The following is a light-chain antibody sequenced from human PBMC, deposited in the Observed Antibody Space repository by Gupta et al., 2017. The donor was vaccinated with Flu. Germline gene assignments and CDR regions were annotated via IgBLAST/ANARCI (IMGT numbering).Light chain of an antibody. CDR1: RRDVGGDDH. CDR3: ESYAGSNNWV. CDR2: EFN. J-gene: IGLJ3*02. V-gene: IGLV2-8*01. Sequence: VTITGTGTRRDVGGDDHVYWYQQHPGKAPEVVIYEFNTRPPEGSDRCSGSQTDITASRTGHGLQAEDEDDYYCESYAGSNNWVFGGGTKLTV.